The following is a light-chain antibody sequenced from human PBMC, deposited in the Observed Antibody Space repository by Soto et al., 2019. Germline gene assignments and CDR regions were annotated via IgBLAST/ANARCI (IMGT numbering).Light chain of an antibody. CDR3: QQYGSSPLYT. J-gene: IGKJ2*01. CDR1: QSVSSSY. Sequence: EIVLTQSPGTLSLSPGERATLSCRASQSVSSSYLAWYQQKPGQAPRLLIYGASSRATGIPDRFSGSGSGTDFTLTISRPEPEDFAVYSGQQYGSSPLYTFGQGTKLEIK. CDR2: GAS. V-gene: IGKV3-20*01.